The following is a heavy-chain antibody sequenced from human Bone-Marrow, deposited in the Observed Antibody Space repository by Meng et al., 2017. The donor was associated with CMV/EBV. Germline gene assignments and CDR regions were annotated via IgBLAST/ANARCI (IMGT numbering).Heavy chain of an antibody. V-gene: IGHV3-21*01. CDR3: ARGRIAARPMGGAFDI. D-gene: IGHD6-6*01. CDR2: ISSSSSYI. Sequence: GESLKISCAASGFTFSSYSMNWVRQAPGKGLEWVSSISSSSSYIYYADSVKGRFTISRDNAKNSLYLQMNSLRAEDTAVYYCARGRIAARPMGGAFDIWGQGTRVTGSS. J-gene: IGHJ3*02. CDR1: GFTFSSYS.